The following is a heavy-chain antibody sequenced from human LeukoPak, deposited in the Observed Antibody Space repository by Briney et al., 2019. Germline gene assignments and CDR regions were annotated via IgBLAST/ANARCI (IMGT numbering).Heavy chain of an antibody. J-gene: IGHJ4*02. CDR1: GFTFSSYS. CDR3: ATKNVDY. Sequence: PGGSLRLSCAASGFTFSSYSMNWVRQAPGKGLEWVSYISSSSSTIYYADSVKGRFTISRDNAKNSLYLQMNSLRAEDTAVYYCATKNVDYWGQGTLVTVSS. V-gene: IGHV3-48*04. CDR2: ISSSSSTI.